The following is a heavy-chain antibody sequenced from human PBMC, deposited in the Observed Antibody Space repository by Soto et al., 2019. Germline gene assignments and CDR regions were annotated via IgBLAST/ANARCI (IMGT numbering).Heavy chain of an antibody. J-gene: IGHJ4*02. CDR3: ARNYDSGGSFDY. CDR2: IYYSGST. Sequence: GTLSLTCTVSGGSVSSGSYYGSWIRQPPGKGLEWIGYIYYSGSTNYNPSLKSRGTISVDTSKNQFSLKLSSVTAADTAVYYCARNYDSGGSFDYWGQGTLVTVSS. V-gene: IGHV4-61*01. D-gene: IGHD3-22*01. CDR1: GGSVSSGSYY.